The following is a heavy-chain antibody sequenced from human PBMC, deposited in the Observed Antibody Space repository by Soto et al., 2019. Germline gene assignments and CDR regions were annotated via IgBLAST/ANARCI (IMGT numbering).Heavy chain of an antibody. CDR3: ARAGGLGAVAVDY. Sequence: QLQLQESGSGLVKPSQTLSLTCAVSGGSISSGGYSWSWIRQPPGKGLEWFGYIYHGITYYNPSLKSRVTISVDRSKNQFSLKLSSVTAAETAVYYCARAGGLGAVAVDYWGQGTLVTVSS. D-gene: IGHD6-19*01. CDR2: IYHGIT. J-gene: IGHJ4*02. V-gene: IGHV4-30-2*01. CDR1: GGSISSGGYS.